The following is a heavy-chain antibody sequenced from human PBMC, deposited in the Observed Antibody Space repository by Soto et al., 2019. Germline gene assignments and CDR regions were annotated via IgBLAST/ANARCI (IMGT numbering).Heavy chain of an antibody. CDR1: EFTFSSYW. CDR2: IKQDGSEK. CDR3: ARERYSYPQPLDY. Sequence: GGSLRLSCAASEFTFSSYWMSWVRQAPGKGLEWVANIKQDGSEKYYVDSVKGRFTISRDNAKNSLYLQMNSLRAEDTAVYYCARERYSYPQPLDYWGQGTLVTVSS. D-gene: IGHD5-18*01. V-gene: IGHV3-7*03. J-gene: IGHJ4*02.